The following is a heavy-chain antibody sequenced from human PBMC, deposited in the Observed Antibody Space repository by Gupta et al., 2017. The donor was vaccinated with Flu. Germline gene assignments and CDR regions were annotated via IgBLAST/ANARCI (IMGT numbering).Heavy chain of an antibody. CDR1: GYSISSGYY. CDR2: IYHSGST. V-gene: IGHV4-38-2*01. J-gene: IGHJ5*02. D-gene: IGHD3-3*01. Sequence: QVQLQESGPGLVKPSETLSLTCAVSGYSISSGYYWGWIRQPPGKGLEWIGSIYHSGSTYYNPSLKSRVTISVDTSKNQFSLKLSSVTAADTAVYYCARGITIFGVVGWFDPWGQGTLVTVSS. CDR3: ARGITIFGVVGWFDP.